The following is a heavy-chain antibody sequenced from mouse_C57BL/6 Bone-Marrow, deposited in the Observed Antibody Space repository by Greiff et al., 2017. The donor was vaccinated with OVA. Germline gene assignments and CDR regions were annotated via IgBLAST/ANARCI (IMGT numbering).Heavy chain of an antibody. CDR3: ASPGYYGSSWFAY. V-gene: IGHV2-2*01. J-gene: IGHJ3*01. CDR2: IWRGGST. D-gene: IGHD1-1*01. CDR1: GFSLTSYG. Sequence: VKLQESGPGLVQPSQSLSITCTVSGFSLTSYGVHWVRQSPGKGLEWLGVIWRGGSTDYNAAFISRLSISKDNSKSQVFFKMNSLQADDTAIYYCASPGYYGSSWFAYWGQGTLVTVSA.